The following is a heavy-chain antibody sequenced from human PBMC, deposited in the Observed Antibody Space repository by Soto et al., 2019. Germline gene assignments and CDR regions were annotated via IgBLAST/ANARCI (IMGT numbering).Heavy chain of an antibody. CDR3: ARRATYSSSWYGDAFDI. CDR2: IYYSGST. CDR1: GGSISSYY. Sequence: PSETLSLTCTVSGGSISSYYWSWIRQPPGKGLEWIGSIYYSGSTYYNPSLKSRVTISVDTSKNQFSLKLSSVTAADTAVYYCARRATYSSSWYGDAFDIWGQGTMVTVSS. D-gene: IGHD6-13*01. J-gene: IGHJ3*02. V-gene: IGHV4-59*05.